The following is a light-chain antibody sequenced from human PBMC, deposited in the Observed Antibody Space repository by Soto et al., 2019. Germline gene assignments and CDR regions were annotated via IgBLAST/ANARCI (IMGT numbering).Light chain of an antibody. CDR1: QSINIY. CDR3: QQSYRSPYT. Sequence: IQMTQSPSSLSASVGDRVTVTCRASQSINIYLNWYQQKPGKAPTLLIYAASNLQSGVPSRFSGGGSRTDFTLTISSLQAADFATYYCQQSYRSPYTFGQGTKLEIK. V-gene: IGKV1-39*01. CDR2: AAS. J-gene: IGKJ2*01.